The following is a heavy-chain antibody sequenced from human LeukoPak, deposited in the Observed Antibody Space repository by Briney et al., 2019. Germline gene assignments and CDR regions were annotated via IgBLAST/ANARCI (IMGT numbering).Heavy chain of an antibody. D-gene: IGHD3-22*01. CDR2: ISAYNGNT. V-gene: IGHV1-18*01. J-gene: IGHJ4*02. Sequence: ASVNVSCKASGYTFTTYGITWVRQAPGQGLDWMGWISAYNGNTNYARKLQGRVTMTTDTSTSTAYMELRSLRSDDTAVYYCARVWGYYYDSSGYSDFDYWGQGTLVTVSS. CDR1: GYTFTTYG. CDR3: ARVWGYYYDSSGYSDFDY.